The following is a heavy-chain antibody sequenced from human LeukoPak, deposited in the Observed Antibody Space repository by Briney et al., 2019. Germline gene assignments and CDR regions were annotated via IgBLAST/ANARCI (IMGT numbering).Heavy chain of an antibody. V-gene: IGHV4-59*01. Sequence: SETLSLTCTVSGGSISGYYWSWIRQPPGKGLEWIGYIYYSGSTNYNPSLKSRVTISVDTSKNQFSLKLSSVTAADTAVYYCARGLLGGTAMAYYYYYYMDVWGKGTTVTVSS. CDR1: GGSISGYY. CDR3: ARGLLGGTAMAYYYYYYMDV. CDR2: IYYSGST. D-gene: IGHD5-18*01. J-gene: IGHJ6*03.